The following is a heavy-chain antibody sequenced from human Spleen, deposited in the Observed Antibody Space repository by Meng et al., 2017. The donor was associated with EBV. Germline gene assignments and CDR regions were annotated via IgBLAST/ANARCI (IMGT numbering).Heavy chain of an antibody. CDR3: ARPFPSRQSARLDPFGA. V-gene: IGHV4-39*01. J-gene: IGHJ5*02. CDR1: VDSFTIFND. CDR2: VQLTDST. D-gene: IGHD3-3*02. Sequence: LQLMESVPALDTRAQTLTVLLTSSVDSFTIFNDRGCIRQLPRRALEEMGGVQLTDSTYDSPSINTRITVAIDTSKNPFSLRLTSVTDTDTAVYYSARPFPSRQSARLDPFGAWGQGTLVTVSS.